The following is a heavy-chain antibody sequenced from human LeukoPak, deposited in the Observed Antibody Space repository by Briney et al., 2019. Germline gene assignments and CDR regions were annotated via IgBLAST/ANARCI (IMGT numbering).Heavy chain of an antibody. J-gene: IGHJ4*02. D-gene: IGHD3-10*01. CDR1: GGSISSGDYY. Sequence: PSQTLSLTCTVSGGSISSGDYYWSWIRQPPGKGLEWIGEINHSGSTNYNPSLKSRVTISINTSKNQFSLKLSSVTAADTAVYYCARDLSYYGSGKDFDYWGQGTLVTVSS. CDR2: INHSGST. V-gene: IGHV4-30-4*01. CDR3: ARDLSYYGSGKDFDY.